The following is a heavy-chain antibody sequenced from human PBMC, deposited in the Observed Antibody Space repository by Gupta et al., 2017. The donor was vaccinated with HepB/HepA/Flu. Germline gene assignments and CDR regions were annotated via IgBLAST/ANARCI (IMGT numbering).Heavy chain of an antibody. CDR3: ARSGGYYYYYYMDV. CDR1: GFKFEEYG. D-gene: IGHD3-16*01. V-gene: IGHV3-20*04. J-gene: IGHJ6*03. CDR2: VNWNGRNT. Sequence: LLVESGGGVVRPGGSLRLSCAVSGFKFEEYGMSWVRQAPGKGLEWVSTVNWNGRNTKYADSVKGRFTISRDNAKNSLYLQLNSLRVEDTALYFCARSGGYYYYYYMDVWGKGTTVTVSS.